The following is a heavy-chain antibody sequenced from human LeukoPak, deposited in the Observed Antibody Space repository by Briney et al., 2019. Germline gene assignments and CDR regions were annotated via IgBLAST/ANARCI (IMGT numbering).Heavy chain of an antibody. V-gene: IGHV3-33*01. Sequence: GGSLRLSCAASGFTFRSYGMHWVRQAPGKGLEWVAVIWKDGINKYYADSVKGRFTISRDNYKNTLDLQMNSLRAEDTAVYYCAREPDGDYRRYAFDIWGQGTMVTVSS. J-gene: IGHJ3*02. CDR2: IWKDGINK. D-gene: IGHD4-17*01. CDR1: GFTFRSYG. CDR3: AREPDGDYRRYAFDI.